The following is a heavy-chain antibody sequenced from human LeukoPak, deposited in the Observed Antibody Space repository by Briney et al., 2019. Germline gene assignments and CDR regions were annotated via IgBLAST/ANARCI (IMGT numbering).Heavy chain of an antibody. J-gene: IGHJ3*02. CDR1: GFTFSSWW. V-gene: IGHV3-7*03. CDR3: ARVYDFWSGSQGGDDAFDI. CDR2: IKQDGSEK. Sequence: GGSLRLSCAASGFTFSSWWMNWVRQAPGKGLEWVANIKQDGSEKNCLDSVKGRFTISRDNAKNSLYLQMNSLRAEDTAVYYCARVYDFWSGSQGGDDAFDIWGQGTMVTVSS. D-gene: IGHD3-3*01.